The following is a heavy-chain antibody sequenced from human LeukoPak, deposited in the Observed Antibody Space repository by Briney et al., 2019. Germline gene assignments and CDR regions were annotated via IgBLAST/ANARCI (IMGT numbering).Heavy chain of an antibody. J-gene: IGHJ5*02. D-gene: IGHD4-17*01. CDR2: IYYSGST. V-gene: IGHV4-59*08. CDR3: ARQEDDYGHSWFDP. CDR1: GGSISSYY. Sequence: KPSETLSLTCTVSGGSISSYYWSWIRQPPGKGLEWIGYIYYSGSTNYNPSLKSRVTISVDTSKNQFSLKLSSVTAADTAVYYCARQEDDYGHSWFDPWGQGTLVTVSS.